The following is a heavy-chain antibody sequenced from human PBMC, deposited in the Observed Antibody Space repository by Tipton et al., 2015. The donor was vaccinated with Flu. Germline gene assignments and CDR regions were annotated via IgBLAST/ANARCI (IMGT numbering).Heavy chain of an antibody. D-gene: IGHD3-22*01. Sequence: TLSLTCTVSGGSISSSSYYWGWIRQPPGKGLEWIGSIYYSGSTYYNPSLKSRVTISVDTSKNQFSLKLSSVTAADTAVYYCARLRANYYDSSGYSDYWGQGILVTVSS. CDR2: IYYSGST. V-gene: IGHV4-39*07. CDR1: GGSISSSSYY. J-gene: IGHJ4*02. CDR3: ARLRANYYDSSGYSDY.